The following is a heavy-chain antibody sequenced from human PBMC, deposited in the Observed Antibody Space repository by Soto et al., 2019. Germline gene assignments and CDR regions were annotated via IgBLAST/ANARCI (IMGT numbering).Heavy chain of an antibody. CDR3: ASEGIGVYYYEGMDV. CDR2: ISGYNGNT. CDR1: GYTFSSYG. D-gene: IGHD6-19*01. J-gene: IGHJ6*02. Sequence: QVQLEQSGAEVKKPGASVKVSCKASGYTFSSYGISWVRQAPGQGLEWMGWISGYNGNTNYELKFQDRVTMTTDTSXXTANMALRSLRSDGTAVYYCASEGIGVYYYEGMDVWGQGPTVTVSS. V-gene: IGHV1-18*01.